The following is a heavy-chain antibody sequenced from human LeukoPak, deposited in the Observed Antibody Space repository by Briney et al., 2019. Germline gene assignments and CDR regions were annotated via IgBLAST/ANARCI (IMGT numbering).Heavy chain of an antibody. CDR2: IYYSGST. CDR3: ARVSPLFDGSGSYYLFFDY. D-gene: IGHD3-10*01. V-gene: IGHV4-31*03. CDR1: GGSISSGGYY. Sequence: SETLSLTCTVSGGSISSGGYYWSWLRQHPGKGLEWVGYIYYSGSTYYNPSLKSRVTISVDTSKNQFSLKLSSVTAADTAVYYCARVSPLFDGSGSYYLFFDYWGQGTLVTVSS. J-gene: IGHJ4*02.